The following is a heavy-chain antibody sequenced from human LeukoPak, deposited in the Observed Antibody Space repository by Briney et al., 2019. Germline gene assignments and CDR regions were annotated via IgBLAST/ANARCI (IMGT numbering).Heavy chain of an antibody. CDR2: IYYSGST. D-gene: IGHD6-13*01. CDR3: ARPSSSWFNDAFDI. V-gene: IGHV4-39*01. J-gene: IGHJ3*02. Sequence: PSETLSLTCTVSGGSISSSSYYWGWIRQPPGKGPEWIGSIYYSGSTYYNPSLKSRVTISVDTSKNQFSLKLSSVTAADTAVYYCARPSSSWFNDAFDIWGQGTMVTVSS. CDR1: GGSISSSSYY.